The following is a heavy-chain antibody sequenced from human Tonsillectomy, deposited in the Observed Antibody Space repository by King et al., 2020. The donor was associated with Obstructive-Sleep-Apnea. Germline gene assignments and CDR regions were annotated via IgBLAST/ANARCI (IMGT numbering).Heavy chain of an antibody. Sequence: VQLVESGGGLVQPGGSLTLSCAASGFTFSGSAMHWVRQASGKGLEWVGRIRSKANNYATAYAASVKGRFTISRDDSKNTAYLQMTSLKTEDTAVYYCTKSDILAAFEIWGQGTMVTVSS. CDR3: TKSDILAAFEI. CDR1: GFTFSGSA. J-gene: IGHJ3*02. D-gene: IGHD3-9*01. V-gene: IGHV3-73*01. CDR2: IRSKANNYAT.